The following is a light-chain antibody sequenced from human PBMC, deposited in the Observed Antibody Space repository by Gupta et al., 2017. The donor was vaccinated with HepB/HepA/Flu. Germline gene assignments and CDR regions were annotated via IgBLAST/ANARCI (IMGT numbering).Light chain of an antibody. Sequence: DIQMTQSPSSLSASVGDRVTITCRAGQSVATYLPWYQQETGKAPSLLIYGTSNLQSGVPPRFRDSGSGTDFTLRITRRLPRDFAIYYCHGGVGTRYTFGQGTKVEI. CDR3: HGGVGTRYT. J-gene: IGKJ2*01. CDR1: QSVATY. V-gene: IGKV1-39*01. CDR2: GTS.